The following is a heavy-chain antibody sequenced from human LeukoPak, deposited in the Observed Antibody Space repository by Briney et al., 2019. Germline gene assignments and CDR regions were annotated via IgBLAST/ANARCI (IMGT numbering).Heavy chain of an antibody. Sequence: GGSLRLSCAASGFTFSSYRMSWVRQAPGKGLEWVANIKQDGSEKYYVDSVKGRFTISRDNAKNSLYLQMNSLRAEDTAVYYCAAYRGAHHKTFDYWGQGTLVTVSS. D-gene: IGHD1-26*01. V-gene: IGHV3-7*03. CDR1: GFTFSSYR. CDR3: AAYRGAHHKTFDY. J-gene: IGHJ4*02. CDR2: IKQDGSEK.